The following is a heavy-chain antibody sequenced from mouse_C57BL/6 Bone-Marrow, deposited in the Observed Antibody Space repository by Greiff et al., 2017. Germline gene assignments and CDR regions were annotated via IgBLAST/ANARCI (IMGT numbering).Heavy chain of an antibody. J-gene: IGHJ2*01. CDR3: ARDGNCYRDY. V-gene: IGHV5-6*01. Sequence: EVKLVESGGDLVKPGGSLKLSCAASGFTFSSYGMSWVRQTPDKRLEWVATISSGGSYTYYPDSVKGRFTISRDNAKNTLYLQMSILKSEDTAMYYCARDGNCYRDYWGQGTTLTVSS. CDR1: GFTFSSYG. CDR2: ISSGGSYT. D-gene: IGHD2-1*01.